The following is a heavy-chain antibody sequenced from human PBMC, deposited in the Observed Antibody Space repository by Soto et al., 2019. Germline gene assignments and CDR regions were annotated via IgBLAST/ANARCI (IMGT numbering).Heavy chain of an antibody. Sequence: QLQLQESGPGLMKPSETLSLTCTVSGGSISSSSYYWGWIRQPPGKGLEWIGNIYYSGSTYYNPSLKSRVTISVDTSKNQFSLKLNSVTAADTAVYYCARRMYSYYNSRPHDAFDIWGQGTMVTVSS. CDR2: IYYSGST. V-gene: IGHV4-39*01. CDR3: ARRMYSYYNSRPHDAFDI. D-gene: IGHD4-4*01. CDR1: GGSISSSSYY. J-gene: IGHJ3*02.